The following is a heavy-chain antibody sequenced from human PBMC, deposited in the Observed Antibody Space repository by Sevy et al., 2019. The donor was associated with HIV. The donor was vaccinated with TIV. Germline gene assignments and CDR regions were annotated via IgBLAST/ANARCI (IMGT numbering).Heavy chain of an antibody. CDR1: GFTFSKYS. J-gene: IGHJ4*02. D-gene: IGHD2-8*01. CDR2: LSFGCGEI. V-gene: IGHV3-23*01. CDR3: AREGCTKPHDY. Sequence: GGSLRLSCAASGFTFSKYSMSWVRRPPGKGLEWVSTLSFGCGEINYADSVKGRFTISRDNSKSSVYLQMNNLRPEDTAVYYCAREGCTKPHDYWGVGTLVTVSS.